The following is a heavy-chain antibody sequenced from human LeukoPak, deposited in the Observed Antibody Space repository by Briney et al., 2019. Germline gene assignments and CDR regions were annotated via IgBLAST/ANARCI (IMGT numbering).Heavy chain of an antibody. CDR1: GGTFSSYA. J-gene: IGHJ6*03. CDR3: ARSYGSSSRYYYYYMDV. V-gene: IGHV1-69*05. D-gene: IGHD6-6*01. Sequence: SVKVSCKASGGTFSSYAISWVRQAPGQGLEWMGRIIPIFGTANYAQKFQGRVTITTDESTSTAYMELSSLRSEDTAVYYCARSYGSSSRYYYYYMDVWGKGTTVTVSS. CDR2: IIPIFGTA.